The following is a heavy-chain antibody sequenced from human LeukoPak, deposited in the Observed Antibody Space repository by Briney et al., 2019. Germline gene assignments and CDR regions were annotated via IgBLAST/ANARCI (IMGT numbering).Heavy chain of an antibody. J-gene: IGHJ3*02. Sequence: AASVKVSCKASGYTFTVYYMHWVRQAPGQGLEWMGWINPNSGGTNYAQKFQGRVTITRNTSITTAYMELSSLRSEDTAVYYCAKSSGWDLDAFDIWGQGTMVTVSS. CDR3: AKSSGWDLDAFDI. D-gene: IGHD6-19*01. CDR1: GYTFTVYY. V-gene: IGHV1-2*02. CDR2: INPNSGGT.